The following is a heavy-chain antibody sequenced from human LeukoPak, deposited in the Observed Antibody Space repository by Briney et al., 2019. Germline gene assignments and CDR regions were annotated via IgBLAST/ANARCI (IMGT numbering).Heavy chain of an antibody. CDR3: AREGVVAAGDY. CDR1: GFTFSSYW. J-gene: IGHJ4*02. CDR2: IKQDGSEK. Sequence: GGSLRLSCAASGFTFSSYWMGWVRQAPGKGLEWVANIKQDGSEKNYVDSVKGRFTISRDNGKNALYLLMNSPRAEDTAVYYCAREGVVAAGDYWGQGTLVTVSS. V-gene: IGHV3-7*01. D-gene: IGHD2-15*01.